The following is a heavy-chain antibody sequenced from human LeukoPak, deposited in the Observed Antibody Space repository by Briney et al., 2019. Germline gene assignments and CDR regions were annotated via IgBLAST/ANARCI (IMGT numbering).Heavy chain of an antibody. V-gene: IGHV3-74*03. Sequence: GGSLRLSCAASGFSLSSYWMHWVRQAPGKALAWVARIDIDGRIITHAESVKGRFTISRDNAKNTVYLQMNDMRDEDTATYYCVRGLGDYWGQGTLVTVSS. CDR1: GFSLSSYW. CDR2: IDIDGRII. CDR3: VRGLGDY. J-gene: IGHJ4*02.